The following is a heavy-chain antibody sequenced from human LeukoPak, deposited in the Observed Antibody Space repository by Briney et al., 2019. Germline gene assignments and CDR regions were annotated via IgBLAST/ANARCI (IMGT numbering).Heavy chain of an antibody. CDR3: ARVNYDFWSGYWVFDY. D-gene: IGHD3-3*01. Sequence: SETLSLTCTVSGGSISSYYWSWIRQPPGKGLEWIGYIYYSGSTNYNPSLKSRVTISVDTSKNQFSLKLSSVTAADTAVYYCARVNYDFWSGYWVFDYWGQGTLVTVSS. V-gene: IGHV4-59*01. CDR2: IYYSGST. CDR1: GGSISSYY. J-gene: IGHJ4*02.